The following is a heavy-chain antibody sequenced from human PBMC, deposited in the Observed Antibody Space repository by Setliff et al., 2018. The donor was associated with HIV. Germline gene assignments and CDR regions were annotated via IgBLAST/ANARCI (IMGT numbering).Heavy chain of an antibody. J-gene: IGHJ6*03. D-gene: IGHD2-8*01. V-gene: IGHV1-2*02. CDR2: INPNSGGT. Sequence: ASVKVSCKASGYTFSAYYLHWVRRAPGQGLEWMGWINPNSGGTNYAQTFQGRVCMTRDTSNSTAYMELRSLISDDTAVYYCARDSANGKTANLNYLDVWGKGTTVTVSS. CDR3: ARDSANGKTANLNYLDV. CDR1: GYTFSAYY.